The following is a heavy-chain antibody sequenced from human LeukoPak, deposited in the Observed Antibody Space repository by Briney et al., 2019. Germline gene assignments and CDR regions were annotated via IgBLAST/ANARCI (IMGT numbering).Heavy chain of an antibody. CDR3: ARELSDFWSGSLFGGWFDP. CDR2: IKQDGSEK. CDR1: GFTFSSYR. V-gene: IGHV3-7*01. J-gene: IGHJ5*02. Sequence: PGGSLRLSCAASGFTFSSYRMSWVRQAPGKGLEWVANIKQDGSEKYYVDSVKGRFTTSRDNAKNSLYLQMNSLRAEDTAVYYCARELSDFWSGSLFGGWFDPWGQGTLVTASS. D-gene: IGHD3-3*01.